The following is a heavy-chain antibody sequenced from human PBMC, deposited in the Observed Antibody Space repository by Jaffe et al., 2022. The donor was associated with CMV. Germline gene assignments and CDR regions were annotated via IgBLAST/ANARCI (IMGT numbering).Heavy chain of an antibody. Sequence: QLQLQESGPGLVKPSETLSLTCTVSGGSISSSSYYWGWIRQPPGKGLEWIGSIYYSGSTYYNPSLKSRVTISVDTSKNQFSLKLSSVTAADTAVYYCARHRRTSDGVYGDYEIGLGWFDPWGQGTLVTVSS. CDR2: IYYSGST. CDR1: GGSISSSSYY. V-gene: IGHV4-39*01. CDR3: ARHRRTSDGVYGDYEIGLGWFDP. J-gene: IGHJ5*02. D-gene: IGHD4-17*01.